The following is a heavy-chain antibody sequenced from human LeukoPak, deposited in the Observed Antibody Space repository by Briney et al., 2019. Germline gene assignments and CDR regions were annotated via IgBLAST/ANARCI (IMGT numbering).Heavy chain of an antibody. J-gene: IGHJ3*01. D-gene: IGHD1-26*01. Sequence: GGSLRLSCAASGFTFGGYSMNGVRQAPGQGLEWVSYISDSSTTIYYYAESVRGRFTISRDTSKNTLYLQMNSLGAKDTAVYHCARDNEKGEPSAWAFDVWGQGTVVTVSS. V-gene: IGHV3-48*01. CDR1: GFTFGGYS. CDR3: ARDNEKGEPSAWAFDV. CDR2: ISDSSTTI.